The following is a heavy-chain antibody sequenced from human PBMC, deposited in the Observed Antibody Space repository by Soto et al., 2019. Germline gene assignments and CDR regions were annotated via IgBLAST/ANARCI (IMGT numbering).Heavy chain of an antibody. V-gene: IGHV3-30*18. CDR3: AKDRCHYYGSGSYYYGMDV. CDR2: ISYDGSNK. CDR1: GFTFSSYG. Sequence: QVQLVESGGGVVQPGRSLRLSCAASGFTFSSYGMHWVRQAPGKGLEWVAVISYDGSNKYYADSVKGRFTISRDNSKNTLYLQMNSLRAEDTAVYYCAKDRCHYYGSGSYYYGMDVWGQGTTVTVSS. D-gene: IGHD3-10*01. J-gene: IGHJ6*02.